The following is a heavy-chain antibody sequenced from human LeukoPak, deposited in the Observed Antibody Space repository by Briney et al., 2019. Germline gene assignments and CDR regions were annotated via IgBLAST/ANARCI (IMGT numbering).Heavy chain of an antibody. Sequence: ASVKVSCQASGYTFTGYYMHWVRQAPGQGLEWMGWINPNSGDTNYAQKFQGRVTMTRDTSINTAYMELTRLTSDDTAVYYCARVYSIRSFDYWGQGTLVTVS. J-gene: IGHJ4*02. D-gene: IGHD2-15*01. CDR2: INPNSGDT. V-gene: IGHV1-2*02. CDR1: GYTFTGYY. CDR3: ARVYSIRSFDY.